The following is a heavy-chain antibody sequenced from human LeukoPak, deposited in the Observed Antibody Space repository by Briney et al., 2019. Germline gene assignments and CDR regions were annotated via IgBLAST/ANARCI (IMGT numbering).Heavy chain of an antibody. Sequence: GGSLRLSCAASGFTVSSYGMSWVRQAPGKGLEWVSAISGSGGSTYYADSVKGRFTISRDNAKNSLYLQMNSLRAEDTAVYYCARDRSSGIQLWLGWIDYWGQGTLVTVSS. J-gene: IGHJ4*02. CDR3: ARDRSSGIQLWLGWIDY. D-gene: IGHD5-18*01. CDR1: GFTVSSYG. CDR2: ISGSGGST. V-gene: IGHV3-23*01.